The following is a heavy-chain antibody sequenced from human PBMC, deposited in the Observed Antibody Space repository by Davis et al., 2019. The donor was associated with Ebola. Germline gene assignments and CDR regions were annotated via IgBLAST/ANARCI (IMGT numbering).Heavy chain of an antibody. J-gene: IGHJ5*02. CDR2: IIPRLDTT. D-gene: IGHD3-10*01. CDR3: ARRQLGEFPVFDP. CDR1: GYTFTTHH. V-gene: IGHV1-69*13. Sequence: SVKVSCKASGYTFTTHHFSWVRQAPGHGLEWMGEIIPRLDTTQYAQKFQGKVTITADEVTSTAYMELERLRSEDTAVYFCARRQLGEFPVFDPWGQGTLVTVSS.